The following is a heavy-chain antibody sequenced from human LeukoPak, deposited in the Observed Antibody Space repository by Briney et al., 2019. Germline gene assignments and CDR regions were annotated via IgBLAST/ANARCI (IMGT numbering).Heavy chain of an antibody. J-gene: IGHJ5*02. CDR3: AREFCTNYYDSSGYYVSSGFDP. V-gene: IGHV4-4*07. D-gene: IGHD3-22*01. Sequence: SETLSLTCTVSGGSISGYYWSWIRQPAGKGLEWIGRTYTSGSTNYNPSLKSRVTISVDTSKNQFSLKLSSVTAADTAVYYCAREFCTNYYDSSGYYVSSGFDPWGQGTLVTVSS. CDR1: GGSISGYY. CDR2: TYTSGST.